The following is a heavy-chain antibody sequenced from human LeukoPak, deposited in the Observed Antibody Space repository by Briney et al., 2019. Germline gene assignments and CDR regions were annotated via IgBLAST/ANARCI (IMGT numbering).Heavy chain of an antibody. D-gene: IGHD1-1*01. CDR1: GITFSDAW. V-gene: IGHV3-15*01. CDR2: LKSKTDGEAS. CDR3: IANLDY. Sequence: GGSLRLSCEASGITFSDAWMSWVRQVPGKGLEWIALLKSKTDGEASDYAAPVKGRFTVSRNDAENTLFLQMDSLKIDDTAVYYCIANLDYWGQGTLVTVSS. J-gene: IGHJ4*02.